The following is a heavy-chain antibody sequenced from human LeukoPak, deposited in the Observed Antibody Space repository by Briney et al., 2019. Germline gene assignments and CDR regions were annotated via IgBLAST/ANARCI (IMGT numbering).Heavy chain of an antibody. CDR2: IKQEVSEK. CDR1: GFTFSSYW. J-gene: IGHJ6*02. Sequence: GGSLRLSCAASGFTFSSYWMSWVRQAPGKGLEWVANIKQEVSEKYYVDSVKGRFTISRDNAKNSLYLQMNSLRAEDTAVYYCARDPYGSGSENYYYYYGMDVWGQGTTVNVSS. CDR3: ARDPYGSGSENYYYYYGMDV. D-gene: IGHD3-10*01. V-gene: IGHV3-7*04.